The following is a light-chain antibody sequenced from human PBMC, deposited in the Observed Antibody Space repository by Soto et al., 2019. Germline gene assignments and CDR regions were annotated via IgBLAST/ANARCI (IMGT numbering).Light chain of an antibody. J-gene: IGKJ1*01. CDR2: GAS. V-gene: IGKV3-15*01. Sequence: EIVMTQSPATLSVSPGERATLSCRASQSVSSNLAWYQQKPGQAPRLLIYGASTRATGIPARFSGSGSGTEFTLTISSLQSEAFAVEYCQQYNNWPPRTFGPGTKVEIK. CDR1: QSVSSN. CDR3: QQYNNWPPRT.